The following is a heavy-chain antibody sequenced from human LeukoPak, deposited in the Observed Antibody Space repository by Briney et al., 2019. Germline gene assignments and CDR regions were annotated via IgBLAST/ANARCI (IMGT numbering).Heavy chain of an antibody. CDR2: ISYDGSNK. Sequence: GRSLRLSCAASGFTFSSYAMHWVRQAPGKGLEWVAVISYDGSNKYYADSVKGRFTISRDNSKNTLYLQMNSLRAEDTAVYYCARGEMATIGGFDYWGQGTLVTVSS. J-gene: IGHJ4*02. V-gene: IGHV3-30*04. CDR1: GFTFSSYA. D-gene: IGHD5-24*01. CDR3: ARGEMATIGGFDY.